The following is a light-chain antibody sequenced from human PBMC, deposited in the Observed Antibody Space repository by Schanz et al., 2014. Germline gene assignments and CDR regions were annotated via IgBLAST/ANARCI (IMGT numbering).Light chain of an antibody. CDR1: QSVSY. CDR2: DTS. J-gene: IGKJ3*01. CDR3: QQRGDNWPVT. Sequence: EIVLTQSPVTLSLSPGERATLSCRASQSVSYLAWYQQKPGQAPRLLIYDTSNRATGIPARFSGSGSGTDFTLTISSLEPEDFAVYYCQQRGDNWPVTFGPGTKVDIK. V-gene: IGKV3-11*01.